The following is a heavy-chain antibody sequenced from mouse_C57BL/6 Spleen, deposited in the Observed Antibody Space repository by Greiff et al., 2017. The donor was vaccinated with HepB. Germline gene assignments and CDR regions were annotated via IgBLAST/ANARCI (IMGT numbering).Heavy chain of an antibody. CDR3: ARHLNYGNYGDWYFDV. D-gene: IGHD2-1*01. V-gene: IGHV2-6-1*01. J-gene: IGHJ1*03. CDR2: IWSDGST. Sequence: VQLVESGPGLVAPSQSLSITCTVSGFSLTSYGVHWVRQPPGKGLEWLVVIWSDGSTTYNSALKSRLSISKDNSKSQVFLKMNSLQTDDTAMYYCARHLNYGNYGDWYFDVWGTGTTVTVSS. CDR1: GFSLTSYG.